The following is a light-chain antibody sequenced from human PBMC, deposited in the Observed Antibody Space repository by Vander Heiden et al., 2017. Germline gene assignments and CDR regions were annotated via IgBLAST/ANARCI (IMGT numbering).Light chain of an antibody. J-gene: IGKJ2*01. CDR3: QQYYTFPST. CDR2: WAS. V-gene: IGKV4-1*01. Sequence: DIVMSQSPDSLAASLGEWATINCKSSQSVLYNSNNKNYLAWYQQRPGQPPNLLIYWASTRESGVPDRFSGSGSGTDFTLTISSLQAEDVAVYYCQQYYTFPSTFGQGTKLEIK. CDR1: QSVLYNSNNKNY.